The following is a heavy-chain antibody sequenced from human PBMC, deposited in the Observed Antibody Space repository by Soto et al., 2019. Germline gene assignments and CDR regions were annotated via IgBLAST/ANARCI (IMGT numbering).Heavy chain of an antibody. J-gene: IGHJ4*02. CDR3: TIEQRGGDY. CDR2: IWSDGSNK. Sequence: QVQLVESGGGVVQPGRSLRLSCAASGFIFTNYGMHWVRQAPGKGLEWVAVIWSDGSNKYYADSVRGRFTVSRDNSRNTLYLQMNSLRAEDTSMYYCTIEQRGGDYWGQGTLVTVSS. CDR1: GFIFTNYG. D-gene: IGHD1-1*01. V-gene: IGHV3-33*01.